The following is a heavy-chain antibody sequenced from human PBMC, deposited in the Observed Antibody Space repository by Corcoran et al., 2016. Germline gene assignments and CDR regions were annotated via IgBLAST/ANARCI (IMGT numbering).Heavy chain of an antibody. Sequence: EVQLVESGGGLVQPGGSLRLSGAASGFTFSSYWMSWVRQAPGKGLEWVAHIKQDGSEKYYVDSVKGRFTISRDSAKSSLYLQMNSLKGEDPAVYYCAVSRTSDYWGQGTLFTVSS. J-gene: IGHJ4*02. CDR1: GFTFSSYW. V-gene: IGHV3-7*01. D-gene: IGHD3-16*02. CDR2: IKQDGSEK. CDR3: AVSRTSDY.